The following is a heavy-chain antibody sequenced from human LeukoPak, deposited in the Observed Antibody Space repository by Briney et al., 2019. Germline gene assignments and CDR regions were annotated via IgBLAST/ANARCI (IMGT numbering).Heavy chain of an antibody. CDR3: ARGGGATRIDY. CDR2: IYTSGST. V-gene: IGHV4-61*02. CDR1: GDSLRSGTYY. J-gene: IGHJ4*02. D-gene: IGHD5-12*01. Sequence: SETLSLTCSVSGDSLRSGTYYWSWIRQPAGKGLEWIGRIYTSGSTSYNPSLKSRVTISVDTSKNQFSLKLTSVTAADTAVYYCARGGGATRIDYWGQGTLVTVSS.